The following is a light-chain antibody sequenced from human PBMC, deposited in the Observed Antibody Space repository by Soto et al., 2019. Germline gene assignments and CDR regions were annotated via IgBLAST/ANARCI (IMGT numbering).Light chain of an antibody. CDR2: KAS. CDR3: HPYNYCAT. J-gene: IGKJ1*01. CDR1: QTISTW. V-gene: IGKV1-5*03. Sequence: DIHMTQSPSTLSASVGDRVTITCRASQTISTWLAWYQQKPGKAPKLLISKASRLESGVPSRFSGSGSGTEFTLTSSSLHPDYFATYYCHPYNYCATFGEGTKYEIK.